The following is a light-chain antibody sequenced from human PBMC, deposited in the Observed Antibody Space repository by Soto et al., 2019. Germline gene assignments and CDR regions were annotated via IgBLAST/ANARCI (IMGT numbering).Light chain of an antibody. Sequence: EIVLTQSPATLSLSPGERATLSCRASQSVDVYLAWYQQKPGQAPRLLIYDTSNRATGIPARFSGSGSGTEFTLTISSLEPEDFAVYYCQQRKYWPPLTFGGGTKVEIK. J-gene: IGKJ4*01. CDR2: DTS. V-gene: IGKV3-11*01. CDR1: QSVDVY. CDR3: QQRKYWPPLT.